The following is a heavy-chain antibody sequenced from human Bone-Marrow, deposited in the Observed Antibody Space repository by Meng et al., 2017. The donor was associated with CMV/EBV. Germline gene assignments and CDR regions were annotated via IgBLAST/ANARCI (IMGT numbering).Heavy chain of an antibody. CDR1: GFTFSSYA. CDR2: ISYDGSNK. D-gene: IGHD6-13*01. J-gene: IGHJ6*02. Sequence: GGSLRLSCAASGFTFSSYAMHWVRQAPGKGLEWVAVISYDGSNKYYADSVKGRFTISRDNSKNTLYLQMNSLGAEDTAVYYCARDYQQQLTHYYYYGMDVWGQGTTVTVSS. CDR3: ARDYQQQLTHYYYYGMDV. V-gene: IGHV3-30-3*01.